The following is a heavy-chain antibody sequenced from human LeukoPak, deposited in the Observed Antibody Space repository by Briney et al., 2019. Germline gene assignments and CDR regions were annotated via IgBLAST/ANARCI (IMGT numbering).Heavy chain of an antibody. J-gene: IGHJ4*02. CDR2: IRGSGDST. V-gene: IGHV3-23*01. CDR3: AKRFRGTSGLYYFDS. Sequence: GGSLRLSCAASGFTLSDHYMDWVRQPPGKGLEWVSAIRGSGDSTYYAESVKGRFTISRDNSKNTLYLQMNSLRAEDTAVYHCAKRFRGTSGLYYFDSWGQGTLVTVSS. D-gene: IGHD2/OR15-2a*01. CDR1: GFTLSDHY.